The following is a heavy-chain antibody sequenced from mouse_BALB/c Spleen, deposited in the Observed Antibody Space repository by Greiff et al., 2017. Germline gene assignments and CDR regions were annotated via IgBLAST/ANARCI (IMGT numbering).Heavy chain of an antibody. J-gene: IGHJ4*01. CDR2: ISTYYGNT. D-gene: IGHD2-1*01. Sequence: VKLQQSGPELVRPGVSVKISCKGSSYTFTDYAMHWVKQSHAQSLEWIGVISTYYGNTNYNQKFKGKATLTVDKSSSTAYMELARLTSEDSAVYYCARAPYPSLGNFYAMDYWGQGTSVTVSS. CDR3: ARAPYPSLGNFYAMDY. V-gene: IGHV1-67*01. CDR1: SYTFTDYA.